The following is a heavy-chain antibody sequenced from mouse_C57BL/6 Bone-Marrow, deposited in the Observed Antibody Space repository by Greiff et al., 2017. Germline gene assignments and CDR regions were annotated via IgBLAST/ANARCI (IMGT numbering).Heavy chain of an antibody. CDR1: GYTFTSYW. Sequence: QVQLQQPGAELVRPGTSVKLSCTASGYTFTSYWMHWVKQRPGQGLEWIGVIDPSDSYTNYNQKFKGKATLTVDTSSSTAYMQLSSLTSEDSAVYCCARRGGDYRRQNWDWLDYWGQGTLVTVSA. CDR2: IDPSDSYT. CDR3: ARRGGDYRRQNWDWLDY. V-gene: IGHV1-59*01. J-gene: IGHJ3*01. D-gene: IGHD2-13*01.